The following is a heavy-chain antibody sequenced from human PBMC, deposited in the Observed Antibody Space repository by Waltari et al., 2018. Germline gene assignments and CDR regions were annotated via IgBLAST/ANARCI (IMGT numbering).Heavy chain of an antibody. Sequence: QLQLQESGPGLVKPSETLSLTCPVSGGPISSSSYYWGWIRQPPGKGLEWIGSIYYSGSTYYNPSLKSRVTISVDTSKNQFSLKLSSVTAADTAVYYCAREGDSSGPFDYWGQGTLVTVSS. CDR1: GGPISSSSYY. J-gene: IGHJ4*02. CDR2: IYYSGST. CDR3: AREGDSSGPFDY. V-gene: IGHV4-39*07. D-gene: IGHD3-22*01.